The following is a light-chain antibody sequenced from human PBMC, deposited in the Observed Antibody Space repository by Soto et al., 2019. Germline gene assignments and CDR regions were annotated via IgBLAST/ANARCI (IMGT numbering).Light chain of an antibody. V-gene: IGLV1-44*01. J-gene: IGLJ1*01. CDR1: SSNIGSNT. Sequence: QSVLTQPPSASGTPGQRVTISCSGSSSNIGSNTVNWYQQLPGTAPKLLIYSNNQRPSGVPDRFSGSKSGTSASLAIRGLQSEDEADYDWAAWDDSLNGLYVFGTGTKVTVL. CDR2: SNN. CDR3: AAWDDSLNGLYV.